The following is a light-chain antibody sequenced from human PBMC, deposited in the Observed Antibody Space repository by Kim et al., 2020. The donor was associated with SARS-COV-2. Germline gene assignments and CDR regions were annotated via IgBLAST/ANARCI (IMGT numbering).Light chain of an antibody. V-gene: IGLV1-47*01. J-gene: IGLJ3*02. CDR3: AAWDDSLSGWV. CDR1: SSNIVSNY. CDR2: RNN. Sequence: ELTQPPSASGTPGQRVTISCSGSSSNIVSNYVYWYQQLPGTAPKLLIYRNNQRPSGVPDRFSGSKSGTSASLAISGLRSEDEADYYCAAWDDSLSGWVFGGGTQLTVL.